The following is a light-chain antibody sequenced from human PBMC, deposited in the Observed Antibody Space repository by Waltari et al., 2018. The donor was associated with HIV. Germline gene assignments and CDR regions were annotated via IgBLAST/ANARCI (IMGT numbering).Light chain of an antibody. CDR1: SSNIGSNY. V-gene: IGLV1-47*01. Sequence: QSVLTQPPSASGTPGQRITISCSGSSSNIGSNYVYWYQQLPGTAPKPLIYRNNKRPSGVPDRFSGSKSGTSASLAISGLRSEDEADYYCATWDDTLSGHVVFGGGTKLNVL. CDR3: ATWDDTLSGHVV. J-gene: IGLJ2*01. CDR2: RNN.